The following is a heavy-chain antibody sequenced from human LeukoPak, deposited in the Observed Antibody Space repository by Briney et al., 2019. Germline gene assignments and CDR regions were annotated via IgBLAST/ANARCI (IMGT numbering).Heavy chain of an antibody. J-gene: IGHJ4*02. CDR2: MSPNSGNT. CDR3: ARNLGYCSGGSCFEYYFDF. CDR1: GYTFTSYD. D-gene: IGHD2-15*01. Sequence: ASVKVSCKASGYTFTSYDINWVRQATGQGPGWMGWMSPNSGNTGYAQKFQGRVTMTRNTSIRTAYMELSSLRSEDTAVYYCARNLGYCSGGSCFEYYFDFWGQGTLVTVSS. V-gene: IGHV1-8*01.